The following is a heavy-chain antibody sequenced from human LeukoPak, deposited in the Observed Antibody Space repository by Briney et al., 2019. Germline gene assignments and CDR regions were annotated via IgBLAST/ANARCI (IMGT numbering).Heavy chain of an antibody. V-gene: IGHV3-23*01. Sequence: GGSLRLSCAASGFTFSSYAMSWVRQAPGKGLEWVSPISGSGGSTYYADSVKGRFTISRDNAKNSLYLQMNSLRAEDTAEYFCARGYNWNVPRVAGWFGPWGQGTLVIAAS. CDR1: GFTFSSYA. J-gene: IGHJ5*02. CDR3: ARGYNWNVPRVAGWFGP. D-gene: IGHD1-1*01. CDR2: ISGSGGST.